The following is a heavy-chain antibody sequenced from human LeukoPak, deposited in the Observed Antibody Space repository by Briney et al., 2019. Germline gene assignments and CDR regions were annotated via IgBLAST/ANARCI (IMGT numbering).Heavy chain of an antibody. J-gene: IGHJ4*02. CDR1: GHTLTELS. D-gene: IGHD6-19*01. CDR3: ARSAVVLPYYFDS. V-gene: IGHV1-24*01. Sequence: ASVKVSXKVSGHTLTELSTHWVRQAPGKGLEWMGFFDPEDGKAISAQDFQGRISITEDTSTDTVHMELTSLTSEDTAVYYCARSAVVLPYYFDSWGQGTLVTVSS. CDR2: FDPEDGKA.